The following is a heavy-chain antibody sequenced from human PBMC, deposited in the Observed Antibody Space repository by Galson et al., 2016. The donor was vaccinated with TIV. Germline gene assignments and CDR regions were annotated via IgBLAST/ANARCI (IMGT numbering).Heavy chain of an antibody. V-gene: IGHV5-51*01. CDR3: ARMYCGADCCVGSFAV. Sequence: QSGAEVKKAGESLKISCKGSGAFLTHYWIGWVRQMPGKGLEWMGIIYPGDSETRVSPSFQGQVTISVDKSISTAYLQLSSLRASDTAVYYCARMYCGADCCVGSFAVWGQGTKVTGSS. CDR2: IYPGDSET. D-gene: IGHD2-21*02. CDR1: GAFLTHYW. J-gene: IGHJ3*01.